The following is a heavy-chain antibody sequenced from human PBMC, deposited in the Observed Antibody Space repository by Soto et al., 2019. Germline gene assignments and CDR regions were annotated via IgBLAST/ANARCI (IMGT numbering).Heavy chain of an antibody. J-gene: IGHJ5*02. CDR3: ANDPLDSGYDWGLLS. V-gene: IGHV3-43*01. CDR2: ISWDGGST. Sequence: GGSLRLSCAASGFTFDDYTMHWVRQAPGKGLEWVSLISWDGGSTYYADSVKGRFTISRDNSKNSLYLQMNRLRTEDTALYYCANDPLDSGYDWGLLSWGQGTLVTVSS. CDR1: GFTFDDYT. D-gene: IGHD5-12*01.